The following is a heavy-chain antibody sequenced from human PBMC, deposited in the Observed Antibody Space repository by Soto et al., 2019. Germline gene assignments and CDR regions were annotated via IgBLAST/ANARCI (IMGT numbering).Heavy chain of an antibody. D-gene: IGHD3-22*01. Sequence: TLRRSGIASGFSLEDYAIQCVRPRPDKHMAWVSAISWKSRNIEYAGSVRCLFTVTRDNAKNCLYLQMNSLRQEETALYYCAKRGPYSSGWSVPYFGSWGQGSLFTVSS. CDR2: ISWKSRNI. CDR3: AKRGPYSSGWSVPYFGS. V-gene: IGHV3-9*01. CDR1: GFSLEDYA. J-gene: IGHJ4*02.